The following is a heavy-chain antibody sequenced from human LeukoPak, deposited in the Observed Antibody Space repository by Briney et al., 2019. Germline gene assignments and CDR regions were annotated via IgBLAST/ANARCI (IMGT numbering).Heavy chain of an antibody. V-gene: IGHV4-39*01. J-gene: IGHJ3*02. CDR1: GGSISSSSYY. CDR3: ASTDIVVVPAAMRPYRWDAFDI. CDR2: IYYSGST. Sequence: SETLSLTCTVSGGSISSSSYYWGWIRQPPGKGLEWIGSIYYSGSTYYNPSLKSRVTISVDTSKNQFSLKLSSVTAADTAVYYCASTDIVVVPAAMRPYRWDAFDIWGQGTMVTVSS. D-gene: IGHD2-2*01.